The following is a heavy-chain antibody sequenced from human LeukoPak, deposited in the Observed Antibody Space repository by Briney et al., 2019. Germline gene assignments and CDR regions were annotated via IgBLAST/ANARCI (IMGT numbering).Heavy chain of an antibody. V-gene: IGHV3-9*01. CDR2: ISWNSGSI. J-gene: IGHJ4*02. CDR3: AKDMGRWLQLIDY. CDR1: GFTFDDYA. D-gene: IGHD5-24*01. Sequence: GGSLRLSCAASGFTFDDYAMHWVRQAPGKGLEWVSGISWNSGSIGCADSVKGRFTISRDNAKNSLYLQMNSLRAEDTALYYCAKDMGRWLQLIDYWGQGTLVTVSS.